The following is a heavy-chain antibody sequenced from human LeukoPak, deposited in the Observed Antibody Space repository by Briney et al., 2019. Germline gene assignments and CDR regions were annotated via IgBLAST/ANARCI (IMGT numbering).Heavy chain of an antibody. J-gene: IGHJ4*02. Sequence: SETLSLTCTVSGGSISSYYWSWIRQSAGKGLEWIGRIYTSGSTNCNPSLKSRVTMSVDKSKTQFSFKLRSVTAADTAVYYCARVGPYCSSTSCYPDYWGQGTLVTVSS. V-gene: IGHV4-4*07. D-gene: IGHD2-2*01. CDR3: ARVGPYCSSTSCYPDY. CDR2: IYTSGST. CDR1: GGSISSYY.